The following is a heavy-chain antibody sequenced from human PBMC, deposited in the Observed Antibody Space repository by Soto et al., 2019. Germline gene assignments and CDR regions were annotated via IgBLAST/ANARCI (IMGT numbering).Heavy chain of an antibody. D-gene: IGHD6-6*01. J-gene: IGHJ5*02. CDR2: IIPIFGTA. CDR1: GGTFSSYA. V-gene: IGHV1-69*13. Sequence: GASVKVSCKASGGTFSSYAISWVRQAPGQGLEWMGGIIPIFGTANYAQKFQGRVTITADESTSTAYMELSSLRSEDTAVYYCASSVGKLVSGWFDPWGQGTLVTVSS. CDR3: ASSVGKLVSGWFDP.